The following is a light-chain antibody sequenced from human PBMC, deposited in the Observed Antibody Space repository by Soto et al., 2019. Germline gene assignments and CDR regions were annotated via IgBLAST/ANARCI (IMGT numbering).Light chain of an antibody. Sequence: QSVLTQPPSAPGSPGQSVAISCTGTSSDVGGYNYVSWYQQHPGKAPKLMIYEVNKRPSGVPDRVSGYKSGNTASLTVSGLQGEDEADYYCRSDEGNSNVFGGATQLT. CDR3: RSDEGNSNV. V-gene: IGLV2-8*01. CDR1: SSDVGGYNY. J-gene: IGLJ2*01. CDR2: EVN.